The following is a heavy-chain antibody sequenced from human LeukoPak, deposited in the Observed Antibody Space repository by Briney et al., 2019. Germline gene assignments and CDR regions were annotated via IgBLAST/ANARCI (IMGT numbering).Heavy chain of an antibody. J-gene: IGHJ4*02. Sequence: SETLSLTCAVYGGSFSGYYWSWIRQPPGKGLEWIGEINHSGSTNYNPSLKSRVTISVDTSKKQFSLKLSSVTAADTAVYYCARGHYYDYVWGSYRWSYYFDYWGQGTLVTVSS. V-gene: IGHV4-34*01. D-gene: IGHD3-16*02. CDR2: INHSGST. CDR3: ARGHYYDYVWGSYRWSYYFDY. CDR1: GGSFSGYY.